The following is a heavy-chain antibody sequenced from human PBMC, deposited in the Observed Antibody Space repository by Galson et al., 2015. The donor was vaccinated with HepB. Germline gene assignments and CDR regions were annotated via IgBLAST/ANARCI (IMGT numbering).Heavy chain of an antibody. D-gene: IGHD1-26*01. Sequence: SLRLSCAASGFTLRSHWMHWVRQAPGKGLLWVARIDAAGLSTAYADSVKGRFTIARDNAKNTLYLQMNSLRAEDTAVYYCARVQVGATGGYYYYYGMDVWGQGTTVTVSS. CDR1: GFTLRSHW. CDR2: IDAAGLST. CDR3: ARVQVGATGGYYYYYGMDV. J-gene: IGHJ6*02. V-gene: IGHV3-74*01.